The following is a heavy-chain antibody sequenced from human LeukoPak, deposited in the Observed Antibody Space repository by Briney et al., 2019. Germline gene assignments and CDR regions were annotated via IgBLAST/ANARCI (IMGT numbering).Heavy chain of an antibody. V-gene: IGHV3-15*01. CDR2: IKSKTDGGTT. CDR3: TTNLLQLDGDIDY. D-gene: IGHD5-18*01. CDR1: GFTFSNAW. Sequence: GGSLRLSCAASGFTFSNAWMSWVRQAPGKGLEWVGRIKSKTDGGTTDYAAPVKGRFTISRDDSKNTLYLQVNSLKTEDTAVYYCTTNLLQLDGDIDYWGQGTLVTVSS. J-gene: IGHJ4*02.